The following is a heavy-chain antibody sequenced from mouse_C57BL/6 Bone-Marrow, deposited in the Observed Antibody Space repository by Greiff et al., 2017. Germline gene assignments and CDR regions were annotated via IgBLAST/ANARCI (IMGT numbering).Heavy chain of an antibody. V-gene: IGHV1-69*01. J-gene: IGHJ1*03. CDR1: GYTFTSYW. D-gene: IGHD1-1*01. CDR2: IDPSDSYT. CDR3: AREGYGSSPYGYFDV. Sequence: VQLQQPGAELVMPGASVKLSCKASGYTFTSYWMHWVKQRPGQGLEWIGEIDPSDSYTNYNQKFKGKSTLTVDKSSSTAYMQRSSLTSEDSAVYYCAREGYGSSPYGYFDVWGTGTTVTVSS.